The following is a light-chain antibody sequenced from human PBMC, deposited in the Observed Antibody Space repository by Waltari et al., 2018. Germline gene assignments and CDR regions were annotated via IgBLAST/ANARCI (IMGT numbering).Light chain of an antibody. J-gene: IGLJ2*01. V-gene: IGLV2-14*03. CDR3: SSFTSTNTLL. CDR1: SSDIGYYDY. CDR2: DVS. Sequence: QSALTQPASVSGSPGQSITISCTGTSSDIGYYDYVSWYQQHPGKAPKLIIYDVSEPPSGVSNRFSGSKSGNTASLTISGLQAEDEADYYCSSFTSTNTLLFGGGTKLTVL.